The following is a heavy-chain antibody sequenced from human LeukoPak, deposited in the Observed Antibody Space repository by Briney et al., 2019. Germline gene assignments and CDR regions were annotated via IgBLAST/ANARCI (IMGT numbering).Heavy chain of an antibody. CDR1: GGSISSYY. J-gene: IGHJ3*02. V-gene: IGHV4-59*08. D-gene: IGHD2/OR15-2a*01. CDR2: IYYSGST. Sequence: SETLSLTCTVSGGSISSYYWSWIRQPPGKGLEWIGYIYYSGSTNYNPSLKSRVTISVDTSKNQFSLKLSSVTAADTAVYYCARSFSGRDAFDIWGQGTMVTVSS. CDR3: ARSFSGRDAFDI.